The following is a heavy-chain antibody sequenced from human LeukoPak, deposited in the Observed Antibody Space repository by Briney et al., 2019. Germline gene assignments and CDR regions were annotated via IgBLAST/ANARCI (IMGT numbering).Heavy chain of an antibody. J-gene: IGHJ5*02. Sequence: SQTLSLTCAISGDSVSSNSVTWSWIRQSPSRGLEWLGRTYNRSTWYNDYAVSVRGRITVNPDTSKNQFSLHLNSVTPEDTAVYYCARRLTQYDCFDPWGQGILVTVSS. D-gene: IGHD2-2*01. CDR1: GDSVSSNSVT. CDR2: TYNRSTWYN. CDR3: ARRLTQYDCFDP. V-gene: IGHV6-1*01.